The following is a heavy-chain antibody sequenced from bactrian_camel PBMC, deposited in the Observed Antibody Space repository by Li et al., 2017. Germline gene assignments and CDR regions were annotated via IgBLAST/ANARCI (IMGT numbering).Heavy chain of an antibody. Sequence: QVQLVESGGGSVQAGGSLRLSCAASAYTYCMAWFRQAPGEKREEVASLDRFDWTTYAASVKGRFTISRDNAKNTVTLQMNSLNPGDTAMYYCAADLAKTCHYLIERTYGGSWSSATKRGFPHWGQGTQVTVS. V-gene: IGHV3S53*01. D-gene: IGHD6*01. CDR2: LDRFDWT. J-gene: IGHJ4*01. CDR1: AYTYC. CDR3: AADLAKTCHYLIERTYGGSWSSATKRGFPH.